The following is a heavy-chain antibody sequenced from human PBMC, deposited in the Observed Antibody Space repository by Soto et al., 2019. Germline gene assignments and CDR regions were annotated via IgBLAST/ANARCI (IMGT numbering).Heavy chain of an antibody. J-gene: IGHJ4*02. D-gene: IGHD3-10*01. V-gene: IGHV1-3*05. CDR3: ARGGPPFDY. CDR1: GYTFSSYA. CDR2: INAGNGNT. Sequence: QVQLVQSGAEEKKPGASVKVSCKASGYTFSSYAMDWVRQAPGQRLEWMGWINAGNGNTKYSQKFQGRVTITRDTSASTAYMEVSSLRSEDTAVYYCARGGPPFDYWGQGTLVTVSS.